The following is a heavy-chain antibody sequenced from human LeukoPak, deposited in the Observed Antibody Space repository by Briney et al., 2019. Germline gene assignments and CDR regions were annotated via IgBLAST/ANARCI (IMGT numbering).Heavy chain of an antibody. J-gene: IGHJ6*03. CDR2: IGLSGSAI. V-gene: IGHV3-11*01. CDR3: ARVPYYVGSGYYYYYYYMDV. Sequence: PGGSLRLSCAASGFTFSDYHMSWIRQAPGKGLEFVSYIGLSGSAIYYADSVKGRFTISRDNAENSLYLQMNTLRAEDTAVYFCARVPYYVGSGYYYYYYYMDVWGKGTTVTVSS. CDR1: GFTFSDYH. D-gene: IGHD3-10*01.